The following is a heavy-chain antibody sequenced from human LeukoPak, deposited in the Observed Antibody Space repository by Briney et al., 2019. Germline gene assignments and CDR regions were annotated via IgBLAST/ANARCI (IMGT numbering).Heavy chain of an antibody. CDR3: ARAGGGGTWLPGY. Sequence: ASVKVSCKAPGYTFTSYQVHWVRQAPGQGLEWMGIINPSGGSTSYAQRFQGRVTMTRDMSTSTVYMELSSLRSEDTAVYYCARAGGGGTWLPGYWGQGTLVTVSS. CDR1: GYTFTSYQ. V-gene: IGHV1-46*01. CDR2: INPSGGST. D-gene: IGHD2-8*02. J-gene: IGHJ4*02.